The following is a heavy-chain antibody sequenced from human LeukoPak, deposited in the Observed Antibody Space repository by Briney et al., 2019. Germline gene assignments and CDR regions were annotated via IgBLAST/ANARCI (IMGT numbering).Heavy chain of an antibody. CDR1: GYTFTSYG. D-gene: IGHD3-22*01. V-gene: IGHV1-18*01. Sequence: ASVKVSCKASGYTFTSYGISWVRQAPGQGLEWMGWISAYNGNTNYAQKLQGRVTMTTDTSTSTAYMELRSLRSDDTAVYYCARDIPPPYYYDSSGGIGYWGQGTLVTVSS. CDR2: ISAYNGNT. CDR3: ARDIPPPYYYDSSGGIGY. J-gene: IGHJ4*02.